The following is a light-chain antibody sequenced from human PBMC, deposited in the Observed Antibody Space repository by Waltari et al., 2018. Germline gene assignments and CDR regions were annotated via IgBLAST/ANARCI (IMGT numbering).Light chain of an antibody. CDR2: DAS. V-gene: IGLV2-14*03. CDR3: SSYTTSRTWV. Sequence: QSALTQPASVSGSPGQSITISCLGSSSDVGAYKYVSWFQQHPGKAPKLIIYDASTRPSGTSDRFSGSKSGNTASLTISWLQAEDEADYYCSSYTTSRTWVFGGGAKLTVL. J-gene: IGLJ3*02. CDR1: SSDVGAYKY.